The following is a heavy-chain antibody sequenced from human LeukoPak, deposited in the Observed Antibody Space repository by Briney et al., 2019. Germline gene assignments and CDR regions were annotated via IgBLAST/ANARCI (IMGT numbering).Heavy chain of an antibody. J-gene: IGHJ4*02. Sequence: PSETLSLTCAVYVGSFSGYHWSWLRQPPGKGLEWVANIKQDGSEKYYVDSVKGRFTISRDNAKNSLYLQMNSLRAEDTAVYYCARDLNYGSGSSGYWGQGTLVTVSS. CDR3: ARDLNYGSGSSGY. CDR1: VGSFSGYH. V-gene: IGHV3-7*01. CDR2: IKQDGSEK. D-gene: IGHD3-10*01.